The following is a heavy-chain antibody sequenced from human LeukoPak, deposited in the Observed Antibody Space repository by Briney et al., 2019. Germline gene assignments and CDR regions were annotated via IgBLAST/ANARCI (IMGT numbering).Heavy chain of an antibody. Sequence: SETLSLTCAVYGGSFSGYYWSWIRQPPGKGLEWIGEINHSGSTNYNPSLKSRVTISVDTSKNQFSLTLSSVTAADTAVYYCAGPGSIAAAGSPLWYWGQGTLVTVSS. D-gene: IGHD6-13*01. J-gene: IGHJ4*02. V-gene: IGHV4-34*01. CDR1: GGSFSGYY. CDR3: AGPGSIAAAGSPLWY. CDR2: INHSGST.